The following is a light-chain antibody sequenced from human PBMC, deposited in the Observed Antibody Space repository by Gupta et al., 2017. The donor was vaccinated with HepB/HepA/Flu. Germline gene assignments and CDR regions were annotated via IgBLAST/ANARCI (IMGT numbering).Light chain of an antibody. V-gene: IGLV2-14*01. CDR3: SSYTSSSTWV. Sequence: QSALTQPGSVSGSPGQSNTISCTGTRSDVGGYYSVSWYQQHPGKAPQLMIYDVSNRPSGVSNRFSGSKSSNTASLTISGLQAEDEADYYCSSYTSSSTWVFGGGTKLTVL. CDR2: DVS. J-gene: IGLJ3*02. CDR1: RSDVGGYYS.